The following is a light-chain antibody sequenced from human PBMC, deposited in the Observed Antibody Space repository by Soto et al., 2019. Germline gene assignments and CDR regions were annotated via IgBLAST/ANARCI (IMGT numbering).Light chain of an antibody. Sequence: ENVLTQSPATLSLSPGEGATLSCRASESVGSDLAWYQQKPGQPPRLLIYDVSGRATGVPARFSGSGSGTDFTRTISSLEPEDFAVYYCQQRDSSPLTFGGGTKVEIK. J-gene: IGKJ4*02. V-gene: IGKV3-11*01. CDR1: ESVGSD. CDR3: QQRDSSPLT. CDR2: DVS.